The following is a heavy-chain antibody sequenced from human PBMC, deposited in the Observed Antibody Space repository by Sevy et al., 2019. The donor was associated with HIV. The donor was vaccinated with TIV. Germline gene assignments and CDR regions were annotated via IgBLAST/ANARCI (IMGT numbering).Heavy chain of an antibody. J-gene: IGHJ4*02. CDR2: FSFGCGKI. Sequence: GGSLRLSCAASGFTFSNYAMNWVRQAPGKGLEWVSTFSFGCGKINYADSVKGRFTISRDNSKNTLYLQMNSQRAEDTALYYCAREGCSKPHDYWGQGTLVTVSS. V-gene: IGHV3-23*01. D-gene: IGHD2-2*01. CDR3: AREGCSKPHDY. CDR1: GFTFSNYA.